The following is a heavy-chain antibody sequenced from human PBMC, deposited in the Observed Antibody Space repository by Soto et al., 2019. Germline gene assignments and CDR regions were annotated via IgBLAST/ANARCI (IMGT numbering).Heavy chain of an antibody. CDR2: IYHSGST. CDR3: AREGLYRDAFDI. V-gene: IGHV4-30-2*01. Sequence: LSLTCAVSGGSISSGGYSWSWIRQPPGKGLEWIGYIYHSGSTYYNPSLKSRVTISVDRSKNQFSLKLSSVTAADTAVYYCAREGLYRDAFDIWGQGTRVTVSS. D-gene: IGHD2-2*02. J-gene: IGHJ3*02. CDR1: GGSISSGGYS.